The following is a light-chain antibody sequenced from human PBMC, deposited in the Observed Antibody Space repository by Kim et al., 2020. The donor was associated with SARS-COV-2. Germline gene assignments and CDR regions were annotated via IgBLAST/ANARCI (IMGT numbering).Light chain of an antibody. CDR2: SND. CDR1: SSNIRYNT. J-gene: IGLJ1*01. Sequence: GQRVTNSGSGSSSNIRYNTVNWYQQVPPTAPKLLIYSNDERPSGVPDRFSGSRSGTSASLAISGLQSEDEADYYCAAWDDSLNGYVFGSGTKVTVL. CDR3: AAWDDSLNGYV. V-gene: IGLV1-44*01.